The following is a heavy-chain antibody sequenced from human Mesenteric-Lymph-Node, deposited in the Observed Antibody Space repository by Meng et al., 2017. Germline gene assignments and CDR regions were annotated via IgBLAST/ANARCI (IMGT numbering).Heavy chain of an antibody. Sequence: GGSLRLSCTASGFTFSSHSMAWVRQAPGKGLEWVSSISSNGGDIYYADSVRGRFTISRDNSKNTLYLQMSSLRAEDTAVYFCAKRMALVTNWAFDIWGQGTMVTVSS. CDR2: ISSNGGDI. J-gene: IGHJ3*02. V-gene: IGHV3-23*01. D-gene: IGHD2-21*02. CDR3: AKRMALVTNWAFDI. CDR1: GFTFSSHS.